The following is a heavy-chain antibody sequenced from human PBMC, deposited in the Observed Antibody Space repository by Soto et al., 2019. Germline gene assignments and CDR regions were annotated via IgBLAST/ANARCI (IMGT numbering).Heavy chain of an antibody. J-gene: IGHJ4*02. D-gene: IGHD6-13*01. CDR3: ARAKSGIAAAGSPYYFDY. Sequence: QSQTLSLTCAISGDSVSSNSAAWNWIRQSPSRGLEWLGRTYYRSKWYNDYAVSVKSRITINPDTSKNQFSLQLNSVTPEDTAVYYCARAKSGIAAAGSPYYFDYWGQGTLVTVSS. CDR1: GDSVSSNSAA. CDR2: TYYRSKWYN. V-gene: IGHV6-1*01.